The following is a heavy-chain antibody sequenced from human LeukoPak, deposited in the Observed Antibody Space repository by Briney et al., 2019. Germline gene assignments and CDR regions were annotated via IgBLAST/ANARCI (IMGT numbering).Heavy chain of an antibody. V-gene: IGHV1-3*01. CDR1: GFNFITYT. D-gene: IGHD6-19*01. Sequence: ASVKVSCKTSGFNFITYTMHWVRQAPGQRLEWMGWFNAANGNTQYSQKFQGRVTITRDTSASTAYMELSSLRSEDTAVYYCARGAPIRVAVAATFDPWGQGTLVTVPS. CDR2: FNAANGNT. J-gene: IGHJ5*02. CDR3: ARGAPIRVAVAATFDP.